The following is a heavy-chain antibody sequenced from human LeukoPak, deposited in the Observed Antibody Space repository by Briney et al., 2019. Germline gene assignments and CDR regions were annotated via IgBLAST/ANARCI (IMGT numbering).Heavy chain of an antibody. J-gene: IGHJ4*02. CDR1: GFTFDDYA. CDR3: AKGLRGIAAAGVDY. D-gene: IGHD6-13*01. V-gene: IGHV3-9*03. Sequence: GGSLRLSCAASGFTFDDYAMHWVRQAPGKGLEWVSGISWNSGSIGYADSVKGRFTISRDDAKNSLYLQMNILRAEDMALYYCAKGLRGIAAAGVDYWGQGTLVTVSS. CDR2: ISWNSGSI.